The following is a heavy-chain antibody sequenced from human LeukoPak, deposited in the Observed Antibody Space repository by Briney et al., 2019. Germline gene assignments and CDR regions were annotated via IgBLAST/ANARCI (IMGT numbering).Heavy chain of an antibody. J-gene: IGHJ6*03. Sequence: GASVKVSCKASGYTFTGYYMHWVRQAPGQGLEWMGWINPNSGGTNYAQKFQGRVTMTRDTSISTAYMELSRLRSDDTAVYYCARGRSGYRMYYYYYYYMDVWGKGTTVTVSS. CDR3: ARGRSGYRMYYYYYYYMDV. V-gene: IGHV1-2*02. CDR1: GYTFTGYY. CDR2: INPNSGGT. D-gene: IGHD3-3*01.